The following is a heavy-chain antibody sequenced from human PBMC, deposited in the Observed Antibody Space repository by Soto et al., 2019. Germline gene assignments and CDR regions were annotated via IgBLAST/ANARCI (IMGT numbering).Heavy chain of an antibody. Sequence: GGSLRLSCAASGFTFSSYAMSWVRQAPGKGLEWVSAISGSGGSTYYADSVKGRFTISRDNSKNTLYLQMNSLRAEDTAVYYCAKVPDKRYSSSCTPGSSLAYSSQRTLVTVSS. CDR2: ISGSGGST. D-gene: IGHD6-13*01. J-gene: IGHJ4*02. V-gene: IGHV3-23*01. CDR1: GFTFSSYA. CDR3: AKVPDKRYSSSCTPGSSLAY.